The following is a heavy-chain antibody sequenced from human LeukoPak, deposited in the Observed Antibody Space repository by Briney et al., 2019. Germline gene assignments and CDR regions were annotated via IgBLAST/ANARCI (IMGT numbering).Heavy chain of an antibody. V-gene: IGHV1-18*04. CDR2: ISAYNANT. CDR1: GYTFTGPY. J-gene: IGHJ3*02. D-gene: IGHD6-19*01. CDR3: ARDRGGWSWDDAFDI. Sequence: PRASVKVSCKASGYTFTGPYMHWVRQAPGQGLEWMGWISAYNANTNYAQKLQDRVTMTTDTSTSTAYMELRSLRSDDTAVYYCARDRGGWSWDDAFDIWGQGTMVTVSS.